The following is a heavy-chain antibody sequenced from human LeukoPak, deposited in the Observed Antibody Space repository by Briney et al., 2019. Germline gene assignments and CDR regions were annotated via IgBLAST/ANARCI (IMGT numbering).Heavy chain of an antibody. CDR1: GGSISSSNYY. CDR3: ARDLRDDILTGYYFEGTYYFDY. CDR2: IYYSGST. J-gene: IGHJ4*02. V-gene: IGHV4-61*01. Sequence: SETLSLTCTVSGGSISSSNYYWSWIRQPPGKGLEWIGYIYYSGSTNYNPSLKSRVTISVDTSKNQFSLKLSSVTAADTAVYYCARDLRDDILTGYYFEGTYYFDYWGQGTLVTVSS. D-gene: IGHD3-9*01.